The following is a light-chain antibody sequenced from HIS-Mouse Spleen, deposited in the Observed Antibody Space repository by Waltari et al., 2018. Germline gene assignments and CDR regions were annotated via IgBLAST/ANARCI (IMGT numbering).Light chain of an antibody. J-gene: IGKJ4*01. V-gene: IGKV3-20*01. Sequence: EIVLTQSPGTLSLSPGERATLSCRASQSVSSSYLAWYQQKPGQAPRLLIYGASSSATGIPDRFSGSVSGTDFTLTISRLEPEDFAVYYCQQYGSSPPALTFGGGTKVEIK. CDR2: GAS. CDR1: QSVSSSY. CDR3: QQYGSSPPALT.